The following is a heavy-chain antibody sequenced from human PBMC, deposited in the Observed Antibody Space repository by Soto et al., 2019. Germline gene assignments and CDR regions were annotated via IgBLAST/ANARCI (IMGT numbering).Heavy chain of an antibody. CDR3: ARGSRGYSYGASPPGS. D-gene: IGHD5-18*01. J-gene: IGHJ5*02. Sequence: TSETLSLTCTVSGGSISSGDYYWSWIRQPPGKGLEWIGYIYYSGSTYYNPSLKSRVTISVDTSKNQFSLKLSSVTAADTAVYYCARGSRGYSYGASPPGSWGQGTLVTVSS. CDR2: IYYSGST. CDR1: GGSISSGDYY. V-gene: IGHV4-30-4*01.